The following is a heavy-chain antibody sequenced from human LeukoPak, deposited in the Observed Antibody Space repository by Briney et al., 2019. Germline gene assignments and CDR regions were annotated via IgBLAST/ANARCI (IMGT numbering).Heavy chain of an antibody. CDR1: GYTFTSYG. J-gene: IGHJ4*02. D-gene: IGHD2-2*01. CDR3: AISTLFSAAMNFDY. V-gene: IGHV1-18*04. CDR2: ISAYNGNT. Sequence: ASVKVSCKASGYTFTSYGISWVRQAPGQGLEWMGWISAYNGNTNYAQKLQGRDTMNTDTSTSTAYMELRSLRSDDTAVYYCAISTLFSAAMNFDYWGQGTLVTVSS.